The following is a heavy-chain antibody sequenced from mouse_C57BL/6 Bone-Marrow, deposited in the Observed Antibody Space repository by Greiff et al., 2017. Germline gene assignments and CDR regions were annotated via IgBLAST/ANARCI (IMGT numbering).Heavy chain of an antibody. V-gene: IGHV1-54*01. D-gene: IGHD1-1*01. Sequence: QVQLKESGAELVRPGTSVKVSCKASGYAFTNYLIEWVKQRPGQGLEWIGVINPGSGGTNYNEKFKGKATLTADKSSSTAYMQLSSLTSEDSAVYFCATYYYGSSGYFDVGGTGTTVTVSS. CDR1: GYAFTNYL. CDR3: ATYYYGSSGYFDV. J-gene: IGHJ1*03. CDR2: INPGSGGT.